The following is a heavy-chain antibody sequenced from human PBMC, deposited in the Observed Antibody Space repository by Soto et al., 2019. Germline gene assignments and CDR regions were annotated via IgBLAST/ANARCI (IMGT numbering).Heavy chain of an antibody. CDR3: AKYGTVTTVLNDY. D-gene: IGHD4-17*01. CDR1: GFTFSSYA. V-gene: IGHV3-23*01. J-gene: IGHJ4*02. CDR2: ISGSGGNI. Sequence: EVQLLESGGGLVQPGGSLRLSCAASGFTFSSYAMSWVRQPPGKGLEWVSGISGSGGNIYYADSVKGRFTTSRDNSKNPLKRQMSSLRAEDTAVYYCAKYGTVTTVLNDYWGQGTLVTVSS.